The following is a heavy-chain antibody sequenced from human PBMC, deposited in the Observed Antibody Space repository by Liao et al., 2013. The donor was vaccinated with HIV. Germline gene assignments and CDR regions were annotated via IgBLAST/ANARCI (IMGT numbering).Heavy chain of an antibody. D-gene: IGHD4-11*01. J-gene: IGHJ4*02. V-gene: IGHV4-61*02. CDR3: ARAFDYSNYALEH. Sequence: QVQLQESGPGLVKPSQTLSLTCTVSGASVRSGSYYWSWIRQPAGKGLEWIGRIYPSKSTNYNPSLKSRVTMSVDTSKNQFSLNLTSMTAADTAVYYCARAFDYSNYALEHWGQGTLVTVSS. CDR2: IYPSKST. CDR1: GASVRSGSYY.